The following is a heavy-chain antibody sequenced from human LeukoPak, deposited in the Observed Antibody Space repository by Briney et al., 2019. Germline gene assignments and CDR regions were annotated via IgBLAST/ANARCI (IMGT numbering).Heavy chain of an antibody. CDR1: GGSISSYY. V-gene: IGHV4-59*01. Sequence: PSETLSLTCTVSGGSISSYYWSWIRQPPGKGLEWIGYIYYSGSTNYNPSLKSRVAISVDTSKNQFSLKLSSVTAADTAVYYCARASRQPPYYYYYYMDVWGKGTTVTVSS. CDR3: ARASRQPPYYYYYYMDV. D-gene: IGHD5-18*01. J-gene: IGHJ6*03. CDR2: IYYSGST.